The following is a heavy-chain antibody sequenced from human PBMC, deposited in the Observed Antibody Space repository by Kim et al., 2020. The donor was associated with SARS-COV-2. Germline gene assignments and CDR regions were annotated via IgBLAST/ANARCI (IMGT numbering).Heavy chain of an antibody. CDR3: VRLRTDSGSYFRFDY. CDR2: IHHSGNT. V-gene: IGHV4-4*02. Sequence: SETLSLTCAVSGDSINSINWWSWVRQPPGKGLEWIGEIHHSGNTNYNPSLKSRVSISVDNSNNLFSLRLSSVTDADTAVYYCVRLRTDSGSYFRFDYWGRGTLVTVSP. J-gene: IGHJ4*02. D-gene: IGHD1-26*01. CDR1: GDSINSINW.